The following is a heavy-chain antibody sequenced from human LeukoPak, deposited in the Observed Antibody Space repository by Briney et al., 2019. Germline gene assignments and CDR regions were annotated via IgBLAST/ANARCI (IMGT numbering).Heavy chain of an antibody. CDR2: IYTSGST. V-gene: IGHV4-39*07. CDR3: ARNLIPEQLVANF. Sequence: SQTLSLTCTVSGGSISSSSYYWGWIRQPPGKGLEWIGRIYTSGSTNYNPSLKSRVTMSVDTSKNQFSLNLQSVTPEDTAVYYCARNLIPEQLVANFWGQGTLVTVSS. D-gene: IGHD6-13*01. CDR1: GGSISSSSYY. J-gene: IGHJ4*02.